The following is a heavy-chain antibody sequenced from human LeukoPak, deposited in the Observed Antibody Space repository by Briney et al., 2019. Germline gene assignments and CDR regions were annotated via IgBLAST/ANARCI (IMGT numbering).Heavy chain of an antibody. CDR3: AKDGNYGGNYGMDV. CDR1: GFTFSSYG. D-gene: IGHD4-23*01. J-gene: IGHJ6*02. CDR2: ISYDGSNK. Sequence: PGRSLRLSCAASGFTFSSYGMHWVRQAPGKGLEGVGVISYDGSNKYYADSVKGRFTISRDNSQYTLYMQMKSQRAEDTAVYYCAKDGNYGGNYGMDVWGQGTTVTVSS. V-gene: IGHV3-30*18.